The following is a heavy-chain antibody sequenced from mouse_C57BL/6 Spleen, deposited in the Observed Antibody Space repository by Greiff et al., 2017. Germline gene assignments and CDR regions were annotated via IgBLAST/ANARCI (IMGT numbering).Heavy chain of an antibody. CDR1: GYTFTDYY. CDR3: ARQDKRAEYYFDY. Sequence: QVQLQQSGAELVRPGASVKLSCKASGYTFTDYYINWVKQRPGQGLEWIARIYPGSGNTYYNEKFKGKATLTAEKSSSTAYMQLSSLTSEDSAVYFCARQDKRAEYYFDYWGQGTTLTVSS. D-gene: IGHD3-1*01. CDR2: IYPGSGNT. V-gene: IGHV1-76*01. J-gene: IGHJ2*01.